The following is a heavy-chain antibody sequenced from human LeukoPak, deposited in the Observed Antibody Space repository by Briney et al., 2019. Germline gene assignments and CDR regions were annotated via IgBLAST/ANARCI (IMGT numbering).Heavy chain of an antibody. J-gene: IGHJ5*02. D-gene: IGHD6-19*01. CDR1: GGTFSSYA. Sequence: SVKVSCKASGGTFSSYAISWVRQAPGQGLEWMEGIIPIFGTANYAQKFQGRVTITTDESTSTAYMELSSLRSEDTAVYYCARDHVGEQWLTRFDPWGQGTLVTVSS. CDR2: IIPIFGTA. CDR3: ARDHVGEQWLTRFDP. V-gene: IGHV1-69*05.